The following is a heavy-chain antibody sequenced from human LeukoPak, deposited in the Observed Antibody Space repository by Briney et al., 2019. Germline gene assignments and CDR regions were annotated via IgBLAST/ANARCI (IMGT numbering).Heavy chain of an antibody. CDR2: ISYDGSNK. D-gene: IGHD2-2*01. CDR1: GFTFSSYA. V-gene: IGHV3-30-3*01. J-gene: IGHJ4*02. Sequence: GGSLRLSCAASGFTFSSYAMHWVRQAPGKGLEWVAVISYDGSNKYYADSVKGRFTISRDNSKNTLYLQMNSLRAEDTAVYYCARAGSPYCSSTSCEGLLDYWGQGTLVTVSS. CDR3: ARAGSPYCSSTSCEGLLDY.